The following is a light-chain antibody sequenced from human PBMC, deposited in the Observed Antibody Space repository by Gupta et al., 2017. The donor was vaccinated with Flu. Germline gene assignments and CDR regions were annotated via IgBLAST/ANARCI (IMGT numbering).Light chain of an antibody. CDR3: QQRSNWPPIT. J-gene: IGKJ5*01. Sequence: ETATLSCRASQSVSSYLAWYQQKPGQAPRLLIYDASNRATGIPARCSGSGSGTDFTLTISSLEPEDFAVYYCQQRSNWPPITFGQGTRLEIK. V-gene: IGKV3-11*01. CDR1: QSVSSY. CDR2: DAS.